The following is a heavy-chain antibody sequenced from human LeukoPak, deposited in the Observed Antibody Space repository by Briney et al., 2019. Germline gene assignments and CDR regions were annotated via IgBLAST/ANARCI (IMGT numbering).Heavy chain of an antibody. V-gene: IGHV3-23*01. CDR3: AKDGLAITMVRFSYYGMDV. CDR2: ISGSGGST. CDR1: GFTFSSYA. J-gene: IGHJ6*02. Sequence: PGGSLRLSRAASGFTFSSYAMSWVRQAPGKGLEWVSAISGSGGSTYYADSVKGRFTISRDNSKNTLYLQMNSLRAEDTAVYYCAKDGLAITMVRFSYYGMDVWGQGTTVTVSS. D-gene: IGHD3-10*01.